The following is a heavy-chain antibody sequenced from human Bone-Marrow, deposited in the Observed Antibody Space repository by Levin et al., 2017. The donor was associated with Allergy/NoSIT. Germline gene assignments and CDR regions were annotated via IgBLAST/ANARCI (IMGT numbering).Heavy chain of an antibody. D-gene: IGHD4-23*01. CDR2: VSWNSGTI. J-gene: IGHJ6*02. V-gene: IGHV3-9*01. CDR1: GFTFTDYA. CDR3: ARHKDYGGNGYYYYGMDV. Sequence: SLKISCAASGFTFTDYAIHWIRQAPGRGLEWVSGVSWNSGTIGYAGSVKGRFTLSRDNAKNSLYLQMNSLRTEDTALYFCARHKDYGGNGYYYYGMDVWGQGTTVTVSS.